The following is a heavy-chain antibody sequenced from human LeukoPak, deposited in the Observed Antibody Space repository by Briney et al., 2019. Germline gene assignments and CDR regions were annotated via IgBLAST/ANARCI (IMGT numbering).Heavy chain of an antibody. V-gene: IGHV1-69*13. CDR1: GGTFSSYA. J-gene: IGHJ4*02. Sequence: SVKVSCKASGGTFSSYAISWVRPAPGQGLEWMGGIIPIFGTANYAQKFQGRVTITADESTSTAYMELSSLRSEDTAVYYCAHPPSSDAFYFDYWGQGTLVTVSS. D-gene: IGHD3-16*01. CDR3: AHPPSSDAFYFDY. CDR2: IIPIFGTA.